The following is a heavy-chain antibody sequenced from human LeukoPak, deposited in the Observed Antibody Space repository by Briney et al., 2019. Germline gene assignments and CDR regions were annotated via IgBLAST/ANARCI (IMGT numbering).Heavy chain of an antibody. V-gene: IGHV4-39*07. Sequence: SQTLSLTCNLSRECISNSNNFGGGIRQPPGKRLGWIGSIYYSGSTYYNPSLKSRVTISVDTSKNQFSLQLNSVTPEDTAVYYCARARSGSYPDYWGQGTLVTVSS. CDR3: ARARSGSYPDY. D-gene: IGHD1-26*01. CDR2: IYYSGST. CDR1: RECISNSNNF. J-gene: IGHJ4*02.